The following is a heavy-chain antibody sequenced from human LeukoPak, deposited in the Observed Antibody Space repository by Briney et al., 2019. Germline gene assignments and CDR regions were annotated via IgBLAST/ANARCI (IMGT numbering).Heavy chain of an antibody. Sequence: PSETLSLTCTVAGGSISSCYWSWIRQPPGKGLEWLGYIYYMGSTNYNPSLKSRVTISVETSTNQFPLKLSSVTAADTAVYYCAGYCSSTSCYQSLGNYSGQGNLVTVSS. CDR3: AGYCSSTSCYQSLGNY. CDR2: IYYMGST. CDR1: GGSISSCY. V-gene: IGHV4-59*01. J-gene: IGHJ4*02. D-gene: IGHD2-2*01.